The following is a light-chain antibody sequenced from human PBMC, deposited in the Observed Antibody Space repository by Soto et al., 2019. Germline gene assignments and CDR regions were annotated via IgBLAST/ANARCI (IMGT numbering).Light chain of an antibody. CDR3: QQYSNWPPIT. CDR1: QSVSIH. J-gene: IGKJ5*01. CDR2: DTS. V-gene: IGKV3-15*01. Sequence: ETVMTQSPGTLSVSLGERATLSCRASQSVSIHLAWYQQKPGQAPRLLIYDTSTRATGIPARFSGSGSGTEFTLTISSLXSEDFAVYYCQQYSNWPPITFGQGTRLETK.